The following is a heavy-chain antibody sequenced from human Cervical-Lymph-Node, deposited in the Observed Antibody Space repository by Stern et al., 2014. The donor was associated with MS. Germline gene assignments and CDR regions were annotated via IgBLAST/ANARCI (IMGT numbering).Heavy chain of an antibody. CDR3: ARGSGRDFFDY. D-gene: IGHD3-3*01. V-gene: IGHV5-51*01. Sequence: EVQLVESGAEVKKPGEFLRISCKGSGYSFPNYWTGWVRQLPGKGLEFMVIIYPGASDVRYSPSFQGQVTISADKSISTAYLQWSSLKASDTAMYYCARGSGRDFFDYWGQGALVTVSS. CDR2: IYPGASDV. J-gene: IGHJ4*02. CDR1: GYSFPNYW.